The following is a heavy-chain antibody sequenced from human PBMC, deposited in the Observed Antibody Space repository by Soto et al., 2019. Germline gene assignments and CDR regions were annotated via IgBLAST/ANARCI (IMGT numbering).Heavy chain of an antibody. V-gene: IGHV3-23*01. CDR2: ISANDVGT. Sequence: GGSLRLSCEASGFTLRSYAMTWIRQAPGKGLEWVSLISANDVGTYYAESVRTRFTISTDQSRNTVYLQMDSLRADDTAIYYCAKAKNDYNWDNRPPFDYWGQGTLVTVSS. CDR3: AKAKNDYNWDNRPPFDY. CDR1: GFTLRSYA. J-gene: IGHJ4*02. D-gene: IGHD1-20*01.